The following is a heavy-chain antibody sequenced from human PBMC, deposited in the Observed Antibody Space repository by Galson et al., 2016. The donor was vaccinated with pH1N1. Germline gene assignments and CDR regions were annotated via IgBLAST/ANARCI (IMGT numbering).Heavy chain of an antibody. V-gene: IGHV1-46*01. J-gene: IGHJ4*02. CDR2: IDPSNGGT. Sequence: SVKVSCKASGYTFTKEYIHWVRQAPGQGLEWMGVIDPSNGGTTYSQKFQGLVTMTRDTSTNTVYMDLSSLKSEDTAVYYCTRDLGRRREYWGQGTLVTVSS. D-gene: IGHD1-26*01. CDR3: TRDLGRRREY. CDR1: GYTFTKEY.